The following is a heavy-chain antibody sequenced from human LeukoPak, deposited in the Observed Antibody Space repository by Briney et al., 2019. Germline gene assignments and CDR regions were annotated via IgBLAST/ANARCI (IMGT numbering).Heavy chain of an antibody. CDR2: INHSGST. CDR3: ARGGIAVAGHFDY. J-gene: IGHJ4*02. D-gene: IGHD6-19*01. CDR1: GGSFSGYY. V-gene: IGHV4-34*01. Sequence: PSETLSLTCAVYGGSFSGYYWSWIRQPPWKGLEWIGEINHSGSTNYNPSLKSRVTISVDTSKNQFSLKLSSVTAADTAVYYCARGGIAVAGHFDYWGQGTLVTVSS.